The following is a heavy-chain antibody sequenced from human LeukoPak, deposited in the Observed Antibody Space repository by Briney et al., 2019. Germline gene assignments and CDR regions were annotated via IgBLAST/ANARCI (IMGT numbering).Heavy chain of an antibody. D-gene: IGHD5-18*01. J-gene: IGHJ4*02. CDR2: IYSGGST. V-gene: IGHV3-53*01. CDR1: GFTVSSNY. Sequence: GGSLRLSCAASGFTVSSNYMSWVRQAPGKGLEWVSVIYSGGSTYYADSVKGRFTISRDNSKNTLYLQMNSLRAEDTAVYYCARRNPGYSYEDYWGQGTLVTVSS. CDR3: ARRNPGYSYEDY.